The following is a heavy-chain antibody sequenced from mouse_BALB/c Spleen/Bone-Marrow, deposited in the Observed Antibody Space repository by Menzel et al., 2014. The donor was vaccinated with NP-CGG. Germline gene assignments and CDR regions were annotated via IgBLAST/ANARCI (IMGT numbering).Heavy chain of an antibody. CDR2: IDPANGNT. CDR1: GFNIKDTY. V-gene: IGHV14-3*02. CDR3: AYYYYGSSLFAY. Sequence: VQLQQSGAELVKPGASVKLSCTASGFNIKDTYMHWVKQRPEQGLEWIGRIDPANGNTKYDPKFQGKATITADTSSSTACLQLRSLTSEDTAVYYCAYYYYGSSLFAYWGQGTLVTVSA. D-gene: IGHD1-1*01. J-gene: IGHJ3*01.